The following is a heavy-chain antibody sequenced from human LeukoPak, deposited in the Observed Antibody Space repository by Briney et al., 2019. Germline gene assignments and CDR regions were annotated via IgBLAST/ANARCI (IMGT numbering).Heavy chain of an antibody. CDR2: ISGISGSTT. CDR3: AKNYNAGRGVPYGMDV. Sequence: PGGSLRLSCAASGFTFANYAMRWVRQAPGKGLQWVSAISGISGSTTIYADSVKGRFTVPRDNSKSTLYLQMNSLRVEDTAVYYCAKNYNAGRGVPYGMDVWGQGTTVTVAS. D-gene: IGHD3-10*01. V-gene: IGHV3-23*01. CDR1: GFTFANYA. J-gene: IGHJ6*02.